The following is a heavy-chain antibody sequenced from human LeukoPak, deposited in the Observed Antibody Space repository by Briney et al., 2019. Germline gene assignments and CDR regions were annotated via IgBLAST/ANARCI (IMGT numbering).Heavy chain of an antibody. Sequence: SETLSLTCAVYGGSFSGYYWSWIRQPPGKGLEWIGEINHSGSTNYNPSLKSRVTISVDTSKNQFSLKLSSVTAADTAVYYCARVYADYYGSGSYYKRGSIAFDYWGQGTLVTVSS. J-gene: IGHJ4*02. CDR2: INHSGST. V-gene: IGHV4-34*01. CDR1: GGSFSGYY. CDR3: ARVYADYYGSGSYYKRGSIAFDY. D-gene: IGHD3-10*01.